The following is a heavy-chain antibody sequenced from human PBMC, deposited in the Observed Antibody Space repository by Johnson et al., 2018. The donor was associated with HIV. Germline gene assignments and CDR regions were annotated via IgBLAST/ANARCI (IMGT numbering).Heavy chain of an antibody. D-gene: IGHD1-26*01. J-gene: IGHJ3*02. CDR1: GFTFSSYG. CDR2: IRYDGSNK. CDR3: ARDWDAYGAFDI. V-gene: IGHV3-30*02. Sequence: VQLLESGGGVVQPGGSLRLYCAASGFTFSSYGMHWVRQAPGQGLEWVAFIRYDGSNKYYADSVKGRFTISRDNSKNTLYLQLNTLRAADTAVYYCARDWDAYGAFDIWGQGTMVTVSS.